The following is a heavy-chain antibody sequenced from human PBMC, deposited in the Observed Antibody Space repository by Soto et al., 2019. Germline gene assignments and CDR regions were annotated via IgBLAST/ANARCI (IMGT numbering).Heavy chain of an antibody. Sequence: PGGSLRLSCTASGFTFGDYAMSWFRQAPGKGQEWVGFIRSKAYGGTTEYAASVKGRFTISRDDSKSIAYLQMNSLKTEDTAVYYCTRYPLTVQLERRFDYWGQGTLVTVSS. D-gene: IGHD1-1*01. CDR2: IRSKAYGGTT. CDR1: GFTFGDYA. CDR3: TRYPLTVQLERRFDY. V-gene: IGHV3-49*03. J-gene: IGHJ4*02.